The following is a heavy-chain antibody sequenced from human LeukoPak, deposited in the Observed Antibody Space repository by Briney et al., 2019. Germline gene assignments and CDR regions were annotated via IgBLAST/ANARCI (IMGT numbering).Heavy chain of an antibody. V-gene: IGHV3-7*03. CDR1: GFTFSNYW. Sequence: GGSLRLSCAASGFTFSNYWMTWVRQVPGRGPEWVANVNRDGSETYYLDSVKGRFTISKDNAKNSLYLQMNSLRAEDTALYHCARNNGMDVRGQGTTVIVSS. CDR3: ARNNGMDV. J-gene: IGHJ6*02. CDR2: VNRDGSET.